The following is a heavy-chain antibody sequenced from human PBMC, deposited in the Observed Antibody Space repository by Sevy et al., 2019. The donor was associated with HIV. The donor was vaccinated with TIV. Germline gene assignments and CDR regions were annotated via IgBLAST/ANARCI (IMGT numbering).Heavy chain of an antibody. V-gene: IGHV3-21*01. D-gene: IGHD1-26*01. CDR3: ARDRGIVGATPDAFNI. J-gene: IGHJ3*02. CDR1: GFTFSSYS. Sequence: GGSLRLSCAASGFTFSSYSMNWVRQAPGKGLEWVSSISSSSSYIYYADSVKGRFTISRDNAKNSLYLQMNCLRAEDTAVDYCARDRGIVGATPDAFNIWGEGPMDTVSS. CDR2: ISSSSSYI.